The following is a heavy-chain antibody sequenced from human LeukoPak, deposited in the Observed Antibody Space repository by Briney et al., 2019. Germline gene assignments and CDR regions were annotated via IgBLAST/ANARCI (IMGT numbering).Heavy chain of an antibody. Sequence: PSETLSLTCTVSGASITGHYLTWIRQPPGNGLEWIGYISHIGSTNYNPSLKSRVTISVDTSKNQLSLKLTSVTAADTALYYCARDRISINALDMWGQGTMVTVSS. CDR3: ARDRISINALDM. V-gene: IGHV4-59*11. D-gene: IGHD1-14*01. CDR1: GASITGHY. CDR2: ISHIGST. J-gene: IGHJ3*02.